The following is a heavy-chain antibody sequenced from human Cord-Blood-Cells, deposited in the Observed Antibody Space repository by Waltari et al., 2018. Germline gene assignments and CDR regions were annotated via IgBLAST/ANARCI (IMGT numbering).Heavy chain of an antibody. D-gene: IGHD5-12*01. CDR2: NIPILGIA. CDR1: GGPLRSYT. CDR3: ARDVEMATMRAFDY. J-gene: IGHJ4*02. Sequence: QVQLVQSGAEVKKPGSSVKVSCKASGGPLRSYTNSWVRQAPGQGLEWMGRNIPILGIANYAQKFQGRVTITADKSTSTAYMELSSLRSEDTAVYYCARDVEMATMRAFDYWGQGTLVTVSS. V-gene: IGHV1-69*02.